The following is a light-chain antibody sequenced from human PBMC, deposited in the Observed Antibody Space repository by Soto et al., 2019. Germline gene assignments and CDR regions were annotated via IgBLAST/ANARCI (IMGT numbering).Light chain of an antibody. CDR2: DVS. V-gene: IGLV2-14*03. Sequence: QSVLTQPASVSGSPGQSITISCTGTSSDIGYHNSVSWYQQHPGEAPKLMIYDVSNRPSGVSNRFSGSKSGNTASLTISGLQAEDEADYYCSSSTGTSTLGVVFGGGTKLTVL. CDR1: SSDIGYHNS. CDR3: SSSTGTSTLGVV. J-gene: IGLJ2*01.